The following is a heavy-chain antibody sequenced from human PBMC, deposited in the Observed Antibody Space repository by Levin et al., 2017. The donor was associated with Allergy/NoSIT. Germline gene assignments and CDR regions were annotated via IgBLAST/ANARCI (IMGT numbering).Heavy chain of an antibody. V-gene: IGHV3-30-3*01. CDR2: ISYDGTNE. D-gene: IGHD5-24*01. CDR3: ARLPSANHNYWSEIGSDAFDV. Sequence: GGSLRLSCAASGFSFTNHAMHWVRQSSGRGLEWLAIISYDGTNEDYADSVRGRFIISRDNSKNTLYLQMNSLRVEDTAVYHCARLPSANHNYWSEIGSDAFDVWGQGTWVTVSS. J-gene: IGHJ3*01. CDR1: GFSFTNHA.